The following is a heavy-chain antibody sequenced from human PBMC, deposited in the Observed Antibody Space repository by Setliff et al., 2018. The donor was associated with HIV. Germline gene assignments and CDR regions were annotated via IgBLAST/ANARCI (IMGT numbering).Heavy chain of an antibody. D-gene: IGHD1-26*01. J-gene: IGHJ3*02. CDR2: IIPVVGVA. Sequence: SVKVSCKTSGGTFNRYTITWVRQAPGQGLEWMGGIIPVVGVADYAQKFQGRVTITTDESTSTAYMEVNSLRSEDTAIYYCARESSYLGAFDIWGQGTMVTVSS. V-gene: IGHV1-69*16. CDR1: GGTFNRYT. CDR3: ARESSYLGAFDI.